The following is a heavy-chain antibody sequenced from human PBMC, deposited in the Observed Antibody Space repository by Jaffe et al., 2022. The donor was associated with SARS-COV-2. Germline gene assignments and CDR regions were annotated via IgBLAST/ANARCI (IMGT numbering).Heavy chain of an antibody. J-gene: IGHJ2*01. Sequence: ELQESGSGLVKPSQTLSLSCVVSGDFITSGDFSWTWMRQPPGKGLEWIGYIHHSGTTHYNPSLKSRVFMSVDRSKNQFSLKMTSVTAADTATYYCAREVKKYDSTGYYYNWYFDLWGRGTLVTVSS. CDR3: AREVKKYDSTGYYYNWYFDL. V-gene: IGHV4-30-2*01. CDR1: GDFITSGDFS. CDR2: IHHSGTT. D-gene: IGHD3-22*01.